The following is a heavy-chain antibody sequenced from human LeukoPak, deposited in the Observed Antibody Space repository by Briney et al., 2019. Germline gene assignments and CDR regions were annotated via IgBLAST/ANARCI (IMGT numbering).Heavy chain of an antibody. CDR2: ISSSSSYI. CDR3: ARGGYYYYYYMDV. J-gene: IGHJ6*03. V-gene: IGHV3-21*04. Sequence: GGSLRLSCAASGFTFSSYSMNWVRQAPGKGLEWVSSISSSSSYIYYADSVKGRFTISRDNAKNSLYLQMNSLRAEDMALYYCARGGYYYYYYMDVWGKGTTVTVSS. CDR1: GFTFSSYS.